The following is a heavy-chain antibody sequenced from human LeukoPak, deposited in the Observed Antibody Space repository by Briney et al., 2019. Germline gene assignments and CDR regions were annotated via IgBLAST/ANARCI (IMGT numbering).Heavy chain of an antibody. V-gene: IGHV3-48*01. J-gene: IGHJ3*02. CDR2: ISSSSSTI. Sequence: PGGSLRLPCAASGFTFSSYSMNWVRQAPGKGLEWVSYISSSSSTIYYADSVKGRFTISRDNAKNSLYLQMNSLRAEDTAVYYCARVEYYYDSSGYYFGAFDIWGQGTMVTVSS. CDR3: ARVEYYYDSSGYYFGAFDI. D-gene: IGHD3-22*01. CDR1: GFTFSSYS.